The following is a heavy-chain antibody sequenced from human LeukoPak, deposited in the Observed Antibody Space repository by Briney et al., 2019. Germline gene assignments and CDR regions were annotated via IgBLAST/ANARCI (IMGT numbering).Heavy chain of an antibody. V-gene: IGHV4-39*01. CDR1: GGSIRSSYYY. D-gene: IGHD2-2*01. CDR2: IYDSGST. Sequence: PSETLSLTCTVSGGSIRSSYYYWGWIRQPPGKGLEWIGSIYDSGSTYYNPSLKSRVTISVDTSKNQFSLKLTSVTAADTAVYYCARQAGSCSSTSCYEIDYWGQGTLVTVSS. CDR3: ARQAGSCSSTSCYEIDY. J-gene: IGHJ4*02.